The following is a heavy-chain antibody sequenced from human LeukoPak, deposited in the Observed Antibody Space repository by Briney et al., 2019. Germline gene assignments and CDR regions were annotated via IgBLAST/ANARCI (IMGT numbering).Heavy chain of an antibody. CDR3: ARGLRFLEPV. D-gene: IGHD3-3*01. V-gene: IGHV4-34*01. Sequence: SETLSLTCAVYGGSFSGYYWSWIRQPPGKGLEWIGEINHSGSTNYNPSLKRRVTISVDTSKNQFSLKLSSVTAADTAVYYCARGLRFLEPVGGQGTLVTVSS. CDR1: GGSFSGYY. CDR2: INHSGST. J-gene: IGHJ4*02.